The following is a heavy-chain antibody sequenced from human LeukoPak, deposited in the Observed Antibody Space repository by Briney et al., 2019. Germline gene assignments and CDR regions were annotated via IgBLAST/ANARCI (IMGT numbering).Heavy chain of an antibody. J-gene: IGHJ5*02. CDR1: GGTLSSYA. Sequence: SVKVSCKASGGTLSSYAISWVRQAPGQGLEWMGGIIPIFGTANYAQKFQGRVTITADESTSTAYMELSSLRSEDTAVYYCARAFPGYYDSSGYYRGLNWFDPWGQGTLVTVSS. V-gene: IGHV1-69*13. CDR2: IIPIFGTA. D-gene: IGHD3-22*01. CDR3: ARAFPGYYDSSGYYRGLNWFDP.